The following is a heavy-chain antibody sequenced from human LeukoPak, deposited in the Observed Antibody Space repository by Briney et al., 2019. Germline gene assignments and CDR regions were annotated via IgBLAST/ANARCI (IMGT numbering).Heavy chain of an antibody. D-gene: IGHD3-3*01. CDR2: IKGDETEK. CDR1: GFTFSSYW. J-gene: IGHJ4*02. V-gene: IGHV3-7*03. Sequence: GGSLRLSCAASGFTFSSYWMHWVRRAPGKGLEWLANIKGDETEKYYVDSVKGRFTISRDNAKNSVFLQMNSLRVEDTAICYCARALSAWGQGTLVTVSS. CDR3: ARALSA.